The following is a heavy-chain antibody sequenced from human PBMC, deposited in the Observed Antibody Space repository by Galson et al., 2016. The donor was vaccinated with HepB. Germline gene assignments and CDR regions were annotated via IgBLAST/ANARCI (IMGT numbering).Heavy chain of an antibody. CDR2: IYHSGST. V-gene: IGHV4-4*02. J-gene: IGHJ4*02. D-gene: IGHD6-19*01. CDR1: GGSISSSTW. CDR3: ARGRVGVAGIEFDY. Sequence: SETLSLTCAVSGGSISSSTWWGWVRQPPGKGLEWIGDIYHSGSTKYNPSLKSRVTISVDKSKNQFSLKLNSVTAADTAVYYCARGRVGVAGIEFDYWGQGTLVTVSS.